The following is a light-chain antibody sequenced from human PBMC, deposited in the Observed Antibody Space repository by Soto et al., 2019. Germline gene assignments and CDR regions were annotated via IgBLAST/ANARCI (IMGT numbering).Light chain of an antibody. CDR1: QSIRSY. CDR2: VAS. CDR3: QQSYTTPYS. J-gene: IGKJ2*03. V-gene: IGKV1-39*01. Sequence: DIQMTQSPSSLSASVGDRVTITCRASQSIRSYLNWYQQKPGKAPNLLIYVASSLQTGVPSRFSGSGSGTDFTLTIISVQPEDFATYYCQQSYTTPYSFGQGTKLEI.